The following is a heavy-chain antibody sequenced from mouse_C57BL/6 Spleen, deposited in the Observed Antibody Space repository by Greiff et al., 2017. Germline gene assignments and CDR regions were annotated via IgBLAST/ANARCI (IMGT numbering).Heavy chain of an antibody. D-gene: IGHD2-4*01. V-gene: IGHV3-6*01. Sequence: EVQLQESGPGLVKPSQSLSFTCSVSGYSITSGYYWNWIRQFPGNKLELMGYISYDGRNNYNPSLKNRISITHDTSKNQFFLKLISVTTEDTATYYCARLYDYDPYYFDYWGQGTTLTVSS. J-gene: IGHJ2*01. CDR3: ARLYDYDPYYFDY. CDR1: GYSITSGYY. CDR2: ISYDGRN.